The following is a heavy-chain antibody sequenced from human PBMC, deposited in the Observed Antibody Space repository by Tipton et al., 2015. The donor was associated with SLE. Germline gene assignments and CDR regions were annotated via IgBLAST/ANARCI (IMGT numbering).Heavy chain of an antibody. Sequence: VQLVQSGAEVKKPGESLRLSCAASGFTFSSYAMNWVRQAPGKGLEWVSSISSSSSYIYYADSVKGRFTISRDNAKNTLYLQMNSLRAEDTAVYYCAKGMSGSLFDYWGQGTLVTVSS. J-gene: IGHJ4*02. CDR1: GFTFSSYA. CDR2: ISSSSSYI. D-gene: IGHD1-26*01. CDR3: AKGMSGSLFDY. V-gene: IGHV3-21*04.